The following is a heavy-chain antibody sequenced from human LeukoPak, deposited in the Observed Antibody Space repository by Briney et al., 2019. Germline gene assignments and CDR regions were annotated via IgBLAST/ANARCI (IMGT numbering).Heavy chain of an antibody. Sequence: SETLSLTCTVSGGSIRSYYWSWIRQPPGKGLEWIGYIFYGGSSNYNPSLKSRVTMSVDTSKNQFSLKLSSVTAADTAVYYCAREKGPDYYGSGSYIARYYYYYYMDVWGKGTTVTISS. CDR1: GGSIRSYY. D-gene: IGHD3-10*01. CDR2: IFYGGSS. CDR3: AREKGPDYYGSGSYIARYYYYYYMDV. J-gene: IGHJ6*03. V-gene: IGHV4-59*12.